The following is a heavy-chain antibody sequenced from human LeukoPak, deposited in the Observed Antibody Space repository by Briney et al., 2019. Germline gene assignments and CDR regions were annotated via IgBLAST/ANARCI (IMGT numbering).Heavy chain of an antibody. J-gene: IGHJ6*03. Sequence: GGSLRLSCAASGFTFTTYWMSWVRQAPEKGLEWVANIKEDGSEIHYVDSVKGRFTISRDNAENSLYLQMNSLRAEDTAVYYCARDIGDYYYYFYMDVWGKGTTVTVSS. CDR1: GFTFTTYW. CDR2: IKEDGSEI. D-gene: IGHD2-15*01. V-gene: IGHV3-7*01. CDR3: ARDIGDYYYYFYMDV.